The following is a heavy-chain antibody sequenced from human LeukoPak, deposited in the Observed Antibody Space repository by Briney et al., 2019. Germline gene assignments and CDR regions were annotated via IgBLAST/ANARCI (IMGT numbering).Heavy chain of an antibody. V-gene: IGHV3-21*01. Sequence: PGGSLRLSCAASGFIVSSYGMTWVRQAPGKGPEWVSLISGSGGNTYYADSVKGRFAISRDNAKNSLYLQMNSLRAEDTAVYYCARTVGATDSLDYWGQGTLVTVSS. CDR2: ISGSGGNT. CDR1: GFIVSSYG. J-gene: IGHJ4*02. CDR3: ARTVGATDSLDY. D-gene: IGHD1-26*01.